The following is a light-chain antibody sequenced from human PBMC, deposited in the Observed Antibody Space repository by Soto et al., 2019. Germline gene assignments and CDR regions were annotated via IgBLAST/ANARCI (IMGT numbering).Light chain of an antibody. CDR1: QSISIN. V-gene: IGKV3-15*01. CDR3: QQFRNWPWT. CDR2: TAS. J-gene: IGKJ1*01. Sequence: LSCRASQSISINLAWYQHKPGQAPRLLMQTASSRASGVPARISGSGSGTEFTLTISSLQSEELAVYYCQQFRNWPWTVGPGSKVAIK.